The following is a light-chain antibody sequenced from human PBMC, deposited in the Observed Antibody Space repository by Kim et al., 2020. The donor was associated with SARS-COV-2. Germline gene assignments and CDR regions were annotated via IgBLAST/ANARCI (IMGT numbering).Light chain of an antibody. J-gene: IGLJ1*01. Sequence: GQSITISCNGTSSDVGGSNYVSWYQQHPGKAPKLMIYDVSNRPPGVSNRFSGSKSGNTASLTISGLQAEDEADYYCSSYTSSIPYVFGTGTKVTVL. CDR2: DVS. V-gene: IGLV2-14*03. CDR3: SSYTSSIPYV. CDR1: SSDVGGSNY.